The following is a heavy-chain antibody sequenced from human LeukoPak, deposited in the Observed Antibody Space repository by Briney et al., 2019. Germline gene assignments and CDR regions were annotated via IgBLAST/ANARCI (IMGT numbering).Heavy chain of an antibody. CDR2: ISGSGSGT. V-gene: IGHV3-23*01. CDR3: AKDIYDFRMDV. J-gene: IGHJ6*04. CDR1: GFTFSSYA. Sequence: GGSLRLSCAASGFTFSSYAMSWVRQAPGEGLQWVSGISGSGSGTYYADSVRGRFTISRDNSKNTLYLQMNSLRAEDTAVYYCAKDIYDFRMDVWGKGTTVTVSS. D-gene: IGHD3-3*01.